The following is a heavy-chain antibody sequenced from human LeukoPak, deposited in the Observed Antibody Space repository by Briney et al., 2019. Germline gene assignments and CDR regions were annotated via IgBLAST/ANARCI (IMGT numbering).Heavy chain of an antibody. Sequence: GGSLRLSGAASGFKFRTSRMSWVRQATGKGLGWVASIKEDGNEKYYVDSVKGRFTISRDNAKNSLYLQMNSLKGEDTALFFWQKAAYDMHVWGQGTTVTVTS. J-gene: IGHJ6*01. CDR3: QKAAYDMHV. CDR2: IKEDGNEK. CDR1: GFKFRTSR. V-gene: IGHV3-7*01. D-gene: IGHD6-25*01.